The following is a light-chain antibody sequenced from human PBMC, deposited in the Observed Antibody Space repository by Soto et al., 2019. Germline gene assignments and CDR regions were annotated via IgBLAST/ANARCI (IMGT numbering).Light chain of an antibody. CDR3: SSYTSSSTWV. CDR1: SSDVGGYNY. V-gene: IGLV2-14*01. J-gene: IGLJ3*02. Sequence: QSVLTQPASVSGSPGQSITISCTGTSSDVGGYNYVSWYQQHPGKAPKLMIYDVSNRPSGVSNRFSGSKSGNTSSLTISGLQAVDEAEDYWSSYTSSSTWVFGGGTEVSVL. CDR2: DVS.